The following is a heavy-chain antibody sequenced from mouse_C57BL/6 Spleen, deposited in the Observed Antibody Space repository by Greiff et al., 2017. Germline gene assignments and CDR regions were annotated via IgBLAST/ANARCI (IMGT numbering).Heavy chain of an antibody. CDR3: ARLLPGTPSY. Sequence: EVHLVESGGDLVKPGGSLKLSCAASGFTFSSYGMSWVRQTPDKRLEWVATISSGGSYTYYPDSVKGRFTISRDNAKNTLYLQMSSLKSEDTAMCDCARLLPGTPSYWGPGTTRTVSS. CDR1: GFTFSSYG. CDR2: ISSGGSYT. D-gene: IGHD1-1*01. V-gene: IGHV5-6*01. J-gene: IGHJ2*01.